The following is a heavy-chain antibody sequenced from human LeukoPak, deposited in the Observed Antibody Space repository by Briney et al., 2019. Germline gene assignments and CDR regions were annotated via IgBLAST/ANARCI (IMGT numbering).Heavy chain of an antibody. CDR3: ARDITFGGVIVNYFDY. CDR1: GFTFSSYA. J-gene: IGHJ4*02. D-gene: IGHD3-16*02. Sequence: GGSLRLSCAASGFTFSSYAMSWVRQAPGKGLEWVSAISGGGSGTYYTDSVKGRFTISRDNAKNSLYLQMNSLRAEDTAVYYCARDITFGGVIVNYFDYWGQGTLVTVSS. V-gene: IGHV3-23*01. CDR2: ISGGGSGT.